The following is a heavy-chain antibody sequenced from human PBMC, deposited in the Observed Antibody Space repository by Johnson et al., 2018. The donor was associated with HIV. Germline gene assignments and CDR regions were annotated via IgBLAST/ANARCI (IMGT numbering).Heavy chain of an antibody. CDR1: GFTVSSNY. V-gene: IGHV3-53*01. Sequence: VQLVESGGGLIQPGGSLRLSCAASGFTVSSNYMSWVRQAPGKGLEWVSVIYSGGSTYYADSVKGRFTISRDNSKNTLYLQMNSLRAEDTAVYYSAKTTARNAFDVWGQGTMVTVSS. CDR2: IYSGGST. CDR3: AKTTARNAFDV. D-gene: IGHD5-18*01. J-gene: IGHJ3*01.